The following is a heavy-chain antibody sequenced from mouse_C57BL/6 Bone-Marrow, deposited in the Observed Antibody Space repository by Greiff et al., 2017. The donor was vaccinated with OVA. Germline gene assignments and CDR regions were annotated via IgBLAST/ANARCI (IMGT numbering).Heavy chain of an antibody. CDR3: TRWDGYYGRLNFAY. CDR2: IDPETGGT. J-gene: IGHJ3*01. CDR1: GYTFTDYE. V-gene: IGHV1-15*01. D-gene: IGHD2-3*01. Sequence: VQLMESGAELVRPGASVTLSCKASGYTFTDYEMHWVKQTPVHGLEWIGAIDPETGGTAYNQKFKGKAILTADKSSSTAYMELRSLTSEDSAVYYCTRWDGYYGRLNFAYWGQGTLVTVSA.